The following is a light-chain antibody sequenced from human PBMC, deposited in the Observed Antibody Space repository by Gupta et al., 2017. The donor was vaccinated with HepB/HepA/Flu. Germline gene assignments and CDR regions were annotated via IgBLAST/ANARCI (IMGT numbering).Light chain of an antibody. CDR2: DVT. V-gene: IGLV2-11*01. CDR3: CSYAGYNTWV. J-gene: IGLJ3*02. CDR1: SYYLATYNF. Sequence: HSSLPHPLSVSGSPRPPLSIRCPTTSYYLATYNFVSWYQQHPSKVPKLMIYDVTKRPSGVPDRFSGSKSGSTASLTISGLQAEDEAEYYCCSYAGYNTWVFGGGTQVTVL.